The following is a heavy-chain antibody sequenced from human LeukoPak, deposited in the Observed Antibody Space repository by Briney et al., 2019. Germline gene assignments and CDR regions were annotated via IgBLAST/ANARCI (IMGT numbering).Heavy chain of an antibody. CDR3: AKDFGGWTEY. CDR2: IAYDGSEK. J-gene: IGHJ4*02. Sequence: GGSLRLSCEASGFTFRSSGMRWVRQAPGKGLEWVALIAYDGSEKYYADSVKGRFTISRDNSRNTLSLQINSLRAEDTAVYYCAKDFGGWTEYWGQGTLVTVSS. D-gene: IGHD3-3*01. V-gene: IGHV3-30*18. CDR1: GFTFRSSG.